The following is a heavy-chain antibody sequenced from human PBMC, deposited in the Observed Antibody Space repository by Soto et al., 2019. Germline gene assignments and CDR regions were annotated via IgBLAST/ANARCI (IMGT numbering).Heavy chain of an antibody. V-gene: IGHV3-23*01. Sequence: TGGSLRLSCAASGFTFSSYAMSWVRQAPGKGLEWVSRISGSGSSTYYADSVMGRFTISRDNAKSTLYLQMNSLRAEHTAVYFCPRKRELCSGTRCAYQYSAMDVCGKGTTVNSPQ. J-gene: IGHJ6*04. D-gene: IGHD2-2*01. CDR1: GFTFSSYA. CDR2: ISGSGSST. CDR3: PRKRELCSGTRCAYQYSAMDV.